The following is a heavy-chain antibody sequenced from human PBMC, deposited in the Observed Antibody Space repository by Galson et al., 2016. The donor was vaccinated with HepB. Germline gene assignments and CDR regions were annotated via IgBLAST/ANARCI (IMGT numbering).Heavy chain of an antibody. CDR3: AGYGGNPV. Sequence: SLRLSCAAAGLPFNTYEMNWVRQAPGKGLEWISYISNTGRSVYYADSVEGRFTISRDNARNKVYLQMNSLRTEDTAVYYCAGYGGNPVWGQGTLVTVSS. D-gene: IGHD4-23*01. J-gene: IGHJ1*01. V-gene: IGHV3-48*03. CDR2: ISNTGRSV. CDR1: GLPFNTYE.